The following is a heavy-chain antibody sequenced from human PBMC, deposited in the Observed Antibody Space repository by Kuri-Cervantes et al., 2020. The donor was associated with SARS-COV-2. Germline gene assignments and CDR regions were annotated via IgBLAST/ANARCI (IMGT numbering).Heavy chain of an antibody. V-gene: IGHV1-69*06. Sequence: SVKVSCKASGGTFSSYAISWVRQAPGQGLEWMGGIIPIFGTANYAQKFQGRVTITADKSTSTAYMELSSLRSEDTAVYYCAREGAGTLYTSRYYGMDVWGQGTTVTDSS. CDR2: IIPIFGTA. CDR3: AREGAGTLYTSRYYGMDV. D-gene: IGHD3-10*01. CDR1: GGTFSSYA. J-gene: IGHJ6*02.